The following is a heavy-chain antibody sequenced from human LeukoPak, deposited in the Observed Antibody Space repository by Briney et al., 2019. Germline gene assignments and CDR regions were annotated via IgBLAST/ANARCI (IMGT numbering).Heavy chain of an antibody. J-gene: IGHJ4*02. CDR1: GGSFSGYY. CDR3: ARGALSGAAAGFFDY. V-gene: IGHV4-34*01. Sequence: PLETLSLTCAVYGGSFSGYYWSWIRQPPGKGLEWIGEINHSGSTNYNPSLKSRVTISVDTSKNQFSLKLSSVTAADTAVYYCARGALSGAAAGFFDYWGQGTLVTVSS. CDR2: INHSGST. D-gene: IGHD6-13*01.